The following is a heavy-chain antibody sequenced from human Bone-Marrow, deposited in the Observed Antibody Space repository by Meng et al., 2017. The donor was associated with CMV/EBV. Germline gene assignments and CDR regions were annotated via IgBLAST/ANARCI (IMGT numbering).Heavy chain of an antibody. D-gene: IGHD6-13*01. CDR1: GFTFSSYW. V-gene: IGHV3-7*01. Sequence: GGSLRLSCAASGFTFSSYWMSWVRQAPGKGLEWVANIKQDGSEKYYEDSVKGRFTISRDNAKNSLYLQMNSLRAEDTAVYYYARESSSSWYSYYDYYGMDVWGQGTTVTVSS. CDR2: IKQDGSEK. J-gene: IGHJ6*02. CDR3: ARESSSSWYSYYDYYGMDV.